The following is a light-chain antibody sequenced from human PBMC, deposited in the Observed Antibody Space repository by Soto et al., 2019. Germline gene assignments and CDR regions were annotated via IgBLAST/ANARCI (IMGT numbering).Light chain of an antibody. J-gene: IGLJ2*01. V-gene: IGLV1-44*01. CDR2: SNN. CDR1: SSNIGSNT. Sequence: QPVLTQPPSASGTPGQRVTISCSGSSSNIGSNTVNWYQQLPGTAPKLLIYSNNQRPSGVPDRFSGSKSGTSASLAISGLQSEDEDDYYCAAWDDSLNGLVFGGGTQLTVL. CDR3: AAWDDSLNGLV.